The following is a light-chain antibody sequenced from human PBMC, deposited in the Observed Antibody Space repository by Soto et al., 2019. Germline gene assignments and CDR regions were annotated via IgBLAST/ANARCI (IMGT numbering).Light chain of an antibody. V-gene: IGLV2-11*01. CDR2: EVS. CDR1: SSDVGGYNY. J-gene: IGLJ2*01. Sequence: QSVLTQPRSVSGSHGQSVTISCTGTSSDVGGYNYVSWYQQHPGKAPKLMIYEVSKRPSGVPDRFSGSRSGNTASLTISGLQAEDEADYYCCSYAGSYTSFGGGTKVTVL. CDR3: CSYAGSYTS.